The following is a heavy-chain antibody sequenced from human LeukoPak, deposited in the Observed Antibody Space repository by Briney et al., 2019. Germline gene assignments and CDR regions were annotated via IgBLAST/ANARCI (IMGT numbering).Heavy chain of an antibody. CDR3: ARDYYLGIVDQ. D-gene: IGHD7-27*01. Sequence: PGGSLRLSCAASGFTFSSYEMNWVRQAPGKGLEWVSVISKDGSTSVYADSVRGRLTISRDNAKNTLYLQMNSLRVEDTAVYYCARDYYLGIVDQWGQGTRVTVSS. J-gene: IGHJ5*02. V-gene: IGHV3-74*01. CDR2: ISKDGSTS. CDR1: GFTFSSYE.